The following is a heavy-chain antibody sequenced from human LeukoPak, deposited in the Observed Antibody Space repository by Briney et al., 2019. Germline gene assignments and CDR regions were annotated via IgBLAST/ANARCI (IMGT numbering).Heavy chain of an antibody. J-gene: IGHJ5*02. D-gene: IGHD3-10*01. Sequence: PGGSLRLSCAASGFTFTSYWMSWVRQAPGKGLEWVANIKQDGSEKYYVDSVKGRFTISRDNAKNSLFLQMNNLRAEDTGVYHCARGGWFFDPWGQGTLVTVSS. V-gene: IGHV3-7*05. CDR2: IKQDGSEK. CDR3: ARGGWFFDP. CDR1: GFTFTSYW.